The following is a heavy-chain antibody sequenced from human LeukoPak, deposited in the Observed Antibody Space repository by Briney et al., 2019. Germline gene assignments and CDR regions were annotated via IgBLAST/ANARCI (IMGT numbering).Heavy chain of an antibody. V-gene: IGHV1-69*13. J-gene: IGHJ4*02. CDR3: ARDAPPYSGSYYGAY. CDR2: IIPIFGTA. Sequence: SVKVSCKASGGTFSSYAISWVRQAPGQGLEWMGGIIPIFGTANYAQKFQGRVTITADESTSTAYMELSSLRSEDTAVYYCARDAPPYSGSYYGAYWGQGTLVTVSS. CDR1: GGTFSSYA. D-gene: IGHD1-26*01.